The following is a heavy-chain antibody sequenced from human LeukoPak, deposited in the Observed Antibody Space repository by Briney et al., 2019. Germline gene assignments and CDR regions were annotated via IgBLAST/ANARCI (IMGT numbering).Heavy chain of an antibody. D-gene: IGHD2-15*01. Sequence: GGSLRLSCAASGFTFKLYWMHWVRQAPGKGPVWVSRINDDGSSTSYADSVEGRFTISRDDAKNTLYLQMNSLRAEDTAVYYCVRGGASTWSWGQGTLVTVSS. J-gene: IGHJ5*02. CDR2: INDDGSST. CDR3: VRGGASTWS. CDR1: GFTFKLYW. V-gene: IGHV3-74*01.